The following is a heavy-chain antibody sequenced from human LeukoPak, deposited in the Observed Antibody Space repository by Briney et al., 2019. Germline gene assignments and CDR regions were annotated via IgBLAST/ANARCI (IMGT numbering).Heavy chain of an antibody. CDR3: AIMHGYYDGTGYWVQ. CDR2: ITTNGGRT. Sequence: GGSLRLSCAASEFTFASYGMSWVRQAPGKGLEWVSFITTNGGRTSYADSVEGRFTISRDNPRNTLNMQMNSLRDEDTAVYYCAIMHGYYDGTGYWVQWGQGTLVTVSS. CDR1: EFTFASYG. D-gene: IGHD3-22*01. V-gene: IGHV3-23*01. J-gene: IGHJ1*01.